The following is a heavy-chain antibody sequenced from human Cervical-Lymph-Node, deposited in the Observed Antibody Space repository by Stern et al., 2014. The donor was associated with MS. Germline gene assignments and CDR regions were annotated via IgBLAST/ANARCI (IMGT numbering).Heavy chain of an antibody. CDR2: IIPVLLTP. Sequence: QLVQSGAEVKKPGSSVKVSCMASGGSFSRNAISWVRKAPGQGLEWGGGIIPVLLTPKYAQKFQGSVISTADRSTTTVYMELTSLTSEDTAVYYCARTVSAWNGDLMGAAPSGYYYGMDVWGQGTTVTVSS. D-gene: IGHD1-1*01. CDR1: GGSFSRNA. V-gene: IGHV1-69*06. CDR3: ARTVSAWNGDLMGAAPSGYYYGMDV. J-gene: IGHJ6*02.